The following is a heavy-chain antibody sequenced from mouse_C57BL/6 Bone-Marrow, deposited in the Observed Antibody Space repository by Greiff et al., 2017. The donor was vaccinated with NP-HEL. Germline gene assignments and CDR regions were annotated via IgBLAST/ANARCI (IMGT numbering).Heavy chain of an antibody. CDR1: GYTFTDYY. Sequence: EVQLQQSGPVLVKPGASVKMSCKASGYTFTDYYMNWVKQSHGKSLEWIGVINPYNGGTSYNQKFKGKATLTVDKSSSTAYMELNSLTSEDSAVYYCASPDYYGSSYGWYFDVWGTGTTVTVSS. CDR2: INPYNGGT. D-gene: IGHD1-1*01. V-gene: IGHV1-19*01. CDR3: ASPDYYGSSYGWYFDV. J-gene: IGHJ1*03.